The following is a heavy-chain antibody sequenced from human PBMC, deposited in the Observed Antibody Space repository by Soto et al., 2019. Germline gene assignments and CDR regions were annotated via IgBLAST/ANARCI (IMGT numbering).Heavy chain of an antibody. CDR1: GDSISTSLHF. Sequence: QLQLQESGPGLVKPSETLSLTCTVSGDSISTSLHFWGWIRQPPGKGLEWIGSIYYTGSTYYNPSHTSRVTISPDTSKNQVSLKLRSVTAADTAVYFCARHAPPGVAAPFHFWGQGTLVTVSS. D-gene: IGHD6-13*01. CDR2: IYYTGST. V-gene: IGHV4-39*01. CDR3: ARHAPPGVAAPFHF. J-gene: IGHJ4*02.